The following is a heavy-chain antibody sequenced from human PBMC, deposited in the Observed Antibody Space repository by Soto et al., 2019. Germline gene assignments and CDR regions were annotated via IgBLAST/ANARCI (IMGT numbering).Heavy chain of an antibody. CDR3: TTGSVEGV. J-gene: IGHJ6*02. V-gene: IGHV3-15*07. Sequence: VQLVESGGGLVQPGGSLRLSCAASGFTFYNSWMNWVRQAPGKGLEWVDRIKRNSDGGRTDYAAPVKGRFTISRDDSENTLYLQMNSLKTEDTAVYYCTTGSVEGVWGQGTTVSVSS. CDR1: GFTFYNSW. CDR2: IKRNSDGGRT. D-gene: IGHD2-15*01.